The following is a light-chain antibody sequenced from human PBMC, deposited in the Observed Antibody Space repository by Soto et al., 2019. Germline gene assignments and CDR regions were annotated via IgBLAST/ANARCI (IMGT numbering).Light chain of an antibody. J-gene: IGLJ2*01. Sequence: QSALTQPPSASGSPGQSVTISCTGTSSDVGGYNYVSWYQQHPGKAPKLMISEVSKRPSGVTDRFSGSNSGNAASLTVSGLQAEDEADYYCSSFGGNNNMVFGGGTKLTVL. CDR1: SSDVGGYNY. V-gene: IGLV2-8*01. CDR2: EVS. CDR3: SSFGGNNNMV.